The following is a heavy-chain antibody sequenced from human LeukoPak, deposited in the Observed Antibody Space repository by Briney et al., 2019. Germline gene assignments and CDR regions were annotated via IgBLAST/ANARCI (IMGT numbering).Heavy chain of an antibody. J-gene: IGHJ4*02. CDR3: ARDQGYIYGPICTDY. D-gene: IGHD5-18*01. V-gene: IGHV1-18*01. CDR2: ISASNGNT. Sequence: GASVKVSCKTSGYTFNTFGISWVRQAPGQGLEWMGWISASNGNTNYAQMLQGRVTMTTHTPTSPAYMELRSLRSDDTAVYYCARDQGYIYGPICTDYWGRGTLVTVSS. CDR1: GYTFNTFG.